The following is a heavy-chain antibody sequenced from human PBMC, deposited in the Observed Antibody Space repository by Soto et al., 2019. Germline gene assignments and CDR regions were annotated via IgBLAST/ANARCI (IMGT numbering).Heavy chain of an antibody. V-gene: IGHV1-24*01. CDR1: ENTLTELT. CDR3: AADRKIVGPIGAFDL. J-gene: IGHJ4*02. CDR2: SAPEEGEP. Sequence: ASVKVSCKVPENTLTELTIDWLRQAPGKGLEWMGRSAPEEGEPIYPQKFQGRVSMTEDPSTDTAYMELTSLRFEDTAVYFCAADRKIVGPIGAFDLWGQGTLVTVSS. D-gene: IGHD1-26*01.